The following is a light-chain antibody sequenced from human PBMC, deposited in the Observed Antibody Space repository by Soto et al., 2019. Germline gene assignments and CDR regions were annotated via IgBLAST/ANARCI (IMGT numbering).Light chain of an antibody. CDR1: QSVSNW. V-gene: IGKV1-5*01. Sequence: DIQMTQSPSTLSASVGDRVTITCRASQSVSNWLAWYQQKRGKAPELLIYDASSLKSGVPSRFSGSGSGTEFTLTISSLQPDDFATYYCQQLHDYPITFGQGTRLALK. J-gene: IGKJ5*01. CDR3: QQLHDYPIT. CDR2: DAS.